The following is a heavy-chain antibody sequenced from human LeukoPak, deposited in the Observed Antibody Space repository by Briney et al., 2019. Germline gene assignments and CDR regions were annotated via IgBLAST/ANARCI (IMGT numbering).Heavy chain of an antibody. Sequence: SETLSLTCAVYGGSFSGYYWSWIRQPPGKGLEWIGEINHSRSTNYNPSLKSRVTISVDTSKNQFSLKLSSVTAADTAVYYCARPARDDFWSGSFDYWGQGTLVTVSS. D-gene: IGHD3-3*01. CDR1: GGSFSGYY. V-gene: IGHV4-34*01. CDR3: ARPARDDFWSGSFDY. J-gene: IGHJ4*02. CDR2: INHSRST.